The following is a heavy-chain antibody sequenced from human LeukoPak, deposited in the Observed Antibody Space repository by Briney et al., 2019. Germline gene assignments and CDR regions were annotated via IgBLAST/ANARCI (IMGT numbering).Heavy chain of an antibody. CDR1: GFSLSSYA. CDR2: ISGSGGST. CDR3: AKESGFFDY. J-gene: IGHJ4*02. Sequence: GGSLRLSCAASGFSLSSYALTWVRQAPGKGLEWVSAISGSGGSTYYADSVKGRFTISRDNSKNTLFLQMNSLRAEDTAVYYCAKESGFFDYWGQGTLVTVSS. V-gene: IGHV3-23*01.